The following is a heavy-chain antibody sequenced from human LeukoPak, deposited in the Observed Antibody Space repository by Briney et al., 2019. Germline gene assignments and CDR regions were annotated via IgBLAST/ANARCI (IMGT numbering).Heavy chain of an antibody. D-gene: IGHD2-2*01. V-gene: IGHV3-30*18. CDR3: AKDKVCSSTSCFNWFDP. Sequence: GRSLRLSCAASGFTFSSYGMHWVRPAPGKGLEWVAVISYDGSNKHYAHSVKGRYIISRDNSKNTLYLQMNSLRAEDTAVYYCAKDKVCSSTSCFNWFDPWGQGTLVTVSS. CDR2: ISYDGSNK. CDR1: GFTFSSYG. J-gene: IGHJ5*02.